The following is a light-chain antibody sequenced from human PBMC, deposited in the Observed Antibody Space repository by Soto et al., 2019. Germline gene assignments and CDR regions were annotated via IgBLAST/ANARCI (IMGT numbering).Light chain of an antibody. Sequence: EIVLTQSPGTLSLSPGERATLSCRASQNVAKNYLAWYRQKPGQAPRLLIHAASSRVTGIPDRFSGSGSGTDFTLTLSRLEPEDFAVYYCHQYASAPQTFGQGTKVEIK. J-gene: IGKJ1*01. V-gene: IGKV3-20*01. CDR3: HQYASAPQT. CDR2: AAS. CDR1: QNVAKNY.